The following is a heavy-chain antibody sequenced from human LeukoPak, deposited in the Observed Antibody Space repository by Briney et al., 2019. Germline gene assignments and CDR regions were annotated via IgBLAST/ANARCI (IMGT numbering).Heavy chain of an antibody. CDR1: GFTFSSYA. Sequence: GGSLRLSCAASGFTFSSYAMHWVRQAPGKGLEWVAVISYDGSNKYYADSVKGRFTISRDNSKNTLYLQMNSLRAEDTAVYYCARDRTGIFDYWGQGTLVTVSS. CDR2: ISYDGSNK. D-gene: IGHD1-1*01. V-gene: IGHV3-30*04. J-gene: IGHJ4*02. CDR3: ARDRTGIFDY.